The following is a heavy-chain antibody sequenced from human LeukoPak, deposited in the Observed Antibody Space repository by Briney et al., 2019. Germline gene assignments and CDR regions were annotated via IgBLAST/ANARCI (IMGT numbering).Heavy chain of an antibody. V-gene: IGHV3-30-3*01. CDR3: ARGLNYYGSGNDY. D-gene: IGHD3-10*01. Sequence: GGSLRLSCAASGFTFSSYAMHWVRQAPGKGLEWVAVISYDGSNKYYADSVKGRFTISRDNSKNTLYLQMNSLRAEDTAVYYCARGLNYYGSGNDYWGQGTLVTVSS. J-gene: IGHJ4*02. CDR1: GFTFSSYA. CDR2: ISYDGSNK.